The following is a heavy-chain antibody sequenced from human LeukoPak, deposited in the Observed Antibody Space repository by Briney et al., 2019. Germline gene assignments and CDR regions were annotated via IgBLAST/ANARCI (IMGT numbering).Heavy chain of an antibody. CDR3: ARDQSGSTTVTVTTDYWYFDV. V-gene: IGHV1-46*01. D-gene: IGHD4-17*01. CDR1: GYRFTSTY. CDR2: INPTGTYT. J-gene: IGHJ2*01. Sequence: ASVKVSCKASGYRFTSTYMHWVRQAPGQGLEWMGLINPTGTYTKYAQKFQGRVSMTRDTSTSTDYMELRSLTSEDSAVYYGARDQSGSTTVTVTTDYWYFDVWGRGTLVTVSS.